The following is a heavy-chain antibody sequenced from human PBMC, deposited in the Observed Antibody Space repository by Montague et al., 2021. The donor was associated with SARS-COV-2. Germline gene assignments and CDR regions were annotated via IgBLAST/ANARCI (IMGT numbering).Heavy chain of an antibody. V-gene: IGHV4-39*01. J-gene: IGHJ4*02. D-gene: IGHD4-23*01. CDR1: GGSFSSSPYY. CDR3: ARWDPQTLTLIGLRGKSASDY. Sequence: SETLSLTCTVSGGSFSSSPYYWGWVRQSPGKGLEWIAEINHSGTTNYNFNPSLRSRVTISVDTSKSQFSLKLSSVTAADTGAYYCARWDPQTLTLIGLRGKSASDYWGQGTLVTVSS. CDR2: INHSGTT.